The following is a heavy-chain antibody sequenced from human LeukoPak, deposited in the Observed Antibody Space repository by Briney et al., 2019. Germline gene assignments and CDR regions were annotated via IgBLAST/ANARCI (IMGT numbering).Heavy chain of an antibody. CDR3: ARTRRLSYGGAEAFDI. J-gene: IGHJ3*02. Sequence: ASVKVSCKASGGTFSSYAISWVRQAPGQGLEWMGGIIPIFGTANYAQKFQGRVTITADESTGTAYMELSSLRSEDTAVYYCARTRRLSYGGAEAFDIWGQGTMVTVSS. D-gene: IGHD4-23*01. CDR1: GGTFSSYA. CDR2: IIPIFGTA. V-gene: IGHV1-69*13.